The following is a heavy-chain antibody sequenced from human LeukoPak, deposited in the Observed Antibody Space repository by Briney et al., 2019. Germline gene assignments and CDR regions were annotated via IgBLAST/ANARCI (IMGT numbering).Heavy chain of an antibody. V-gene: IGHV4-59*02. D-gene: IGHD1-26*01. Sequence: KSSETLSLTCSVSGGSVSSYFWSWIRQPPGEGLEWIGYMHYSGTTNYNASLKSRLTMSVDTSKNQFSLMLSSVTAADTAVYYCARDIRVIGATLYFDYWGQGILVTVSS. CDR1: GGSVSSYF. J-gene: IGHJ4*02. CDR2: MHYSGTT. CDR3: ARDIRVIGATLYFDY.